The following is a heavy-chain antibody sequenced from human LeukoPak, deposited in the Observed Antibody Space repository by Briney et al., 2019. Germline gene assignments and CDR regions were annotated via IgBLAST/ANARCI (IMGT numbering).Heavy chain of an antibody. Sequence: GASVKVSCKVSGYTLTELSMHWVRQAPGKGLEWMGGFDPEDGETIYAQKFQGRVTMIEDTSTDTAYMELSSLRSEDTAVYYCATDVVAVAGTDLDYWGQGTLVTVSS. D-gene: IGHD6-19*01. CDR1: GYTLTELS. J-gene: IGHJ4*02. V-gene: IGHV1-24*01. CDR3: ATDVVAVAGTDLDY. CDR2: FDPEDGET.